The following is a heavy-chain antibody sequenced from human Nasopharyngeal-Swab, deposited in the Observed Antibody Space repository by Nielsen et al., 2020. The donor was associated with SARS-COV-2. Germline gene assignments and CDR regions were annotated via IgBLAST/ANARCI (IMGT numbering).Heavy chain of an antibody. J-gene: IGHJ4*02. D-gene: IGHD6-13*01. CDR3: ARDRGGAAAGKRPYYFDY. CDR1: GGSFRGYY. CDR2: INHSGST. V-gene: IGHV4-34*01. Sequence: SETLSLTCAVYGGSFRGYYWSWIRQPPGKGLEWIGEINHSGSTNYNPSLKSRVTISVDTSKNQFSLKLSSVTAADTAVYYCARDRGGAAAGKRPYYFDYWGQGTLATVSS.